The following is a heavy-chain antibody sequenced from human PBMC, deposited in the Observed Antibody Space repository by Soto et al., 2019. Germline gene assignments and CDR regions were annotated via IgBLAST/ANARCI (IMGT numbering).Heavy chain of an antibody. CDR1: GGSISSYY. CDR2: IYYSGST. D-gene: IGHD6-13*01. CDR3: ARGPLPGIAAAGSGGMDV. J-gene: IGHJ6*02. Sequence: SETLSLTCTVSGGSISSYYWSWIRQPPGKGLEWIGYIYYSGSTNYNPSLKSRVTISVDTSKNQFSLKLSSVTAADTAVYYCARGPLPGIAAAGSGGMDVWGQWTTVTVSS. V-gene: IGHV4-59*01.